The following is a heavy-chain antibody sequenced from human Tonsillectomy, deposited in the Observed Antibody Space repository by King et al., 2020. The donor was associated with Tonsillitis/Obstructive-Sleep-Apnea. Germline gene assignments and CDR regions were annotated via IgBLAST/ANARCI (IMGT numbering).Heavy chain of an antibody. J-gene: IGHJ6*03. D-gene: IGHD6-6*01. CDR3: TTDRPAYSSSDYYSMDV. CDR2: IKSKTDGGTT. CDR1: GFTFSNAW. Sequence: VQLVESGGGLVKPGGSLRLSCAASGFTFSNAWMSWVRQAPGKGLEWVGRIKSKTDGGTTDYAAPVKGRFTISRDDSKNTLYLQMNSLKTEDTAVYYCTTDRPAYSSSDYYSMDVWGKGTTVTVSS. V-gene: IGHV3-15*01.